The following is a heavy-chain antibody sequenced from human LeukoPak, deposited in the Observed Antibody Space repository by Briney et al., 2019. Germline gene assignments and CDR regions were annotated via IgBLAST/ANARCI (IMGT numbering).Heavy chain of an antibody. J-gene: IGHJ6*02. CDR2: IIPIFGTA. CDR3: ARSRDFWSGYSHNYYGMDV. V-gene: IGHV1-69*13. Sequence: ASVKVSCKASGGTFSSYAISWVRQAPGQGLEWMGGIIPIFGTANYAQKFQGRVTITADESTSTAYMELSSLRSEDTAVYYCARSRDFWSGYSHNYYGMDVWGQGTTVTVSS. D-gene: IGHD3-3*01. CDR1: GGTFSSYA.